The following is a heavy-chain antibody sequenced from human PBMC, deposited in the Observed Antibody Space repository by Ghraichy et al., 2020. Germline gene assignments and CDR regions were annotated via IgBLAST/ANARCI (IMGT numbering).Heavy chain of an antibody. CDR1: GGSIRSGDYY. J-gene: IGHJ5*02. CDR2: IDYSGST. D-gene: IGHD3-10*01. Sequence: SETLSLTCTVSGGSIRSGDYYWGWIRQPPGKGLEWIGSIDYSGSTYYNPSLKSRVTISVDTSKNQFSLKLSSVTAADTAVYYCARRYGSGNYYWFDPWGQGTLVTVSS. V-gene: IGHV4-39*01. CDR3: ARRYGSGNYYWFDP.